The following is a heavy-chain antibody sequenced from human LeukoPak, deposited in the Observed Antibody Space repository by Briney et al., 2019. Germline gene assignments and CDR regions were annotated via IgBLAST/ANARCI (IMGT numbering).Heavy chain of an antibody. D-gene: IGHD5-18*01. J-gene: IGHJ4*02. V-gene: IGHV5-51*01. CDR3: ARQAYTYAPFDY. CDR2: IYPGDSDS. Sequence: GESLKISCKGSGYRFNNYWIGWVRQMPGKGLEWMGIIYPGDSDSRYSPSFQGQVTISADRCISTAYLQWSSLKDSDTAMYYCARQAYTYAPFDYWGQGTLVSVSS. CDR1: GYRFNNYW.